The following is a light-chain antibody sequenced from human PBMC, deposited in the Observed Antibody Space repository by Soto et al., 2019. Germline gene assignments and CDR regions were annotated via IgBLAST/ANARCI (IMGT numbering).Light chain of an antibody. CDR2: LGS. Sequence: DIEMTQSPPSLPVTLGDPASISCRASQSLMHSNGYNYLDWYLKKPGQPQQLLIYLGSNRAAGVPDRFSGSGSGTDFTLKISRVAAEDVGVYYCMQPLQSWTFGQGTKVDIK. J-gene: IGKJ1*01. CDR3: MQPLQSWT. V-gene: IGKV2-28*01. CDR1: QSLMHSNGYNY.